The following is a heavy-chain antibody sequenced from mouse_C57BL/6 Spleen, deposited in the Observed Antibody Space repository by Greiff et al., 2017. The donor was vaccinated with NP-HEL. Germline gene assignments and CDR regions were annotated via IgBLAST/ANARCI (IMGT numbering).Heavy chain of an antibody. D-gene: IGHD4-1*02. CDR1: GYTFTSYW. CDR2: IDPSDSET. Sequence: VQLQQPGAELVRPGSSVKLSCKASGYTFTSYWMHWVKQRPIQGLEWIGNIDPSDSETHYNQKFKDKATLTVDKSSSTAYMQLSSLTSEDSAVYYCARGANWDGYFDVWGTGTTVTVSS. CDR3: ARGANWDGYFDV. V-gene: IGHV1-52*01. J-gene: IGHJ1*03.